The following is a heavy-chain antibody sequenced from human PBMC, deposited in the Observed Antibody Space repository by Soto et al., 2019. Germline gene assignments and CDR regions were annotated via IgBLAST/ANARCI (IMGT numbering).Heavy chain of an antibody. D-gene: IGHD4-17*01. CDR3: ARGDYGASLY. Sequence: PSETLSLTCAVYGGSFSGYYWSWIRQPPGKGLEWIGEINHSGSTNYNPSLKSRVTISVDTSKNQFSLKLSSVTAADTAVHYCARGDYGASLYWGQGTLVTVSS. V-gene: IGHV4-34*01. CDR2: INHSGST. CDR1: GGSFSGYY. J-gene: IGHJ4*02.